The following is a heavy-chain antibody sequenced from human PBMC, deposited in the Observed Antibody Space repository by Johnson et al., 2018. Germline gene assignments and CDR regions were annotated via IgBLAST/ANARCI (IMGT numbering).Heavy chain of an antibody. V-gene: IGHV3-7*01. CDR1: GFSFRSYW. CDR2: IKQDGSEK. CDR3: ARDGWPFDY. J-gene: IGHJ4*02. D-gene: IGHD2-15*01. Sequence: VQLVESGGGLVQPGGSLRLSCAASGFSFRSYWMSWVRQAPGKGLEWVANIKQDGSEKYYVDSVKGRFTISRDNAKNSLYLQMNSLRAEDTAVYYCARDGWPFDYWGQGTLVTVSS.